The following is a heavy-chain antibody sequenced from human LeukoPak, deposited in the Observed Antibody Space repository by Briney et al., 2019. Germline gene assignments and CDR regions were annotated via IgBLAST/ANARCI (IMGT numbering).Heavy chain of an antibody. CDR3: AKDLRFNYVWEAGY. CDR1: GFTFSSYA. J-gene: IGHJ4*02. Sequence: PGGSLRLSCAASGFTFSSYAMSWVRQAPGKGLEWVSAISSTYYADSAKGRFTISRDNSKNTLYLQMNSLRAEDTAVYYCAKDLRFNYVWEAGYWGQGTLVTVSS. D-gene: IGHD3-16*01. V-gene: IGHV3-23*01. CDR2: ISST.